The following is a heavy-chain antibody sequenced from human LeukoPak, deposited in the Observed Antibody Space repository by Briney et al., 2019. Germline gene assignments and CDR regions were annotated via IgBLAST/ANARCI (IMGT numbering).Heavy chain of an antibody. V-gene: IGHV3-21*01. CDR3: ARVCSGGSCTDAFDI. CDR1: GFTFSSYS. D-gene: IGHD2-15*01. Sequence: GGSLRLSCAASGFTFSSYSMNWVRQAPGKGLEWVSSISSSSSYIYYADSVKGRFTISRDNAKNSLYLQMNSLRAEDTAVCYCARVCSGGSCTDAFDIWGQGTMVTVSS. CDR2: ISSSSSYI. J-gene: IGHJ3*02.